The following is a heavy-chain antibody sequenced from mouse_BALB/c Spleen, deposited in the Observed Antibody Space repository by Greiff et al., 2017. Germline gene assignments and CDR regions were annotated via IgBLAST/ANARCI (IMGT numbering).Heavy chain of an antibody. Sequence: DVMLVESGGGLVQPGGSRKLSCAASGFTFSSFGMHWVRQAPEKGLEWVAYISSGSSTIYYADTVKGRFTISRDNPKNTLFLQMTSLRSEDTAMYYCARDGDDYFDYWGQGTTLTVSS. J-gene: IGHJ2*01. CDR3: ARDGDDYFDY. D-gene: IGHD3-3*01. CDR2: ISSGSSTI. V-gene: IGHV5-17*02. CDR1: GFTFSSFG.